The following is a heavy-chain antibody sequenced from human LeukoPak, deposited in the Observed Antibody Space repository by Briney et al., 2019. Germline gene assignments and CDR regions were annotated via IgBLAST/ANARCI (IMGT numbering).Heavy chain of an antibody. CDR1: GGSFSGYY. J-gene: IGHJ3*02. CDR3: ARGPNLTGYAFDI. Sequence: KPSETLSPTCAVYGGSFSGYYWSWIRQPPGKGLEWIGEINHSGSTNYNPSLKSRVTISVDTSKNQFSLKLSSVTAADTAVYYCARGPNLTGYAFDIWGQGTMVTVSS. D-gene: IGHD3-9*01. CDR2: INHSGST. V-gene: IGHV4-34*01.